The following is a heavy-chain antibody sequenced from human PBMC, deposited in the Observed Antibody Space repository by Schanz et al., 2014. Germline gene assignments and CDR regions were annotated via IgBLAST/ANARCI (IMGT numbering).Heavy chain of an antibody. CDR2: IIPVLAIA. V-gene: IGHV1-69*08. CDR3: ARDLTVDTGYVVHYYYYGMDV. CDR1: GGTFNSYT. Sequence: QVQLVQSGAEVKKPGSSMKVSCKASGGTFNSYTINWVRQAPGQGLEWMGRIIPVLAIADYAQKFQGRVTITRDTSASTAYMELTSLRSEDTAVYFCARDLTVDTGYVVHYYYYGMDVWGQGTTXTVSS. D-gene: IGHD5-12*01. J-gene: IGHJ6*02.